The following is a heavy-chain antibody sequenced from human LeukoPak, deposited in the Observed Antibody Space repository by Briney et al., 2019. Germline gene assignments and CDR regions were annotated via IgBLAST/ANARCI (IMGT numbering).Heavy chain of an antibody. Sequence: GSLRLSCAASGFTFSSYAMHWVRQAPGKGLEWVAVISYDGSSKYYADSGKGRFTISRDNSKNTLYLQMNSLRAEDTAVYYCAREAYSSGWFDYWGQGTLVTVSS. CDR1: GFTFSSYA. J-gene: IGHJ4*02. CDR2: ISYDGSSK. D-gene: IGHD6-19*01. V-gene: IGHV3-30*04. CDR3: AREAYSSGWFDY.